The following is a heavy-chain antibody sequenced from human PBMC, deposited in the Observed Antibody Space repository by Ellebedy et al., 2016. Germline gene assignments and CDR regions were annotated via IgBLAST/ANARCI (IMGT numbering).Heavy chain of an antibody. Sequence: GESLKISCAASGFTFSTYNLNWVRQAPGKGLEWLSYISTSGSTIYYADSVKGRFTISRDNAKNSLYLQMNSLRAEDTAVYYCARDSRGSYSYHFDYWGRGTLVTVSS. CDR2: ISTSGSTI. J-gene: IGHJ4*02. CDR1: GFTFSTYN. CDR3: ARDSRGSYSYHFDY. D-gene: IGHD1-26*01. V-gene: IGHV3-48*01.